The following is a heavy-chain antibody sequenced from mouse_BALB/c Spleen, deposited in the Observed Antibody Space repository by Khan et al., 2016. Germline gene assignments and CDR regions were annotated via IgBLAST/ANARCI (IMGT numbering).Heavy chain of an antibody. J-gene: IGHJ1*01. CDR2: IRSKSKNYAT. CDR1: GFTFNTYA. CDR3: VRQNLRWYFDV. V-gene: IGHV10-1*02. Sequence: EVKLEESGGGLVQPKGSLKLSCAASGFTFNTYAMNWVRQAPGKGLEWVARIRSKSKNYATYYDDSVKDRFTISRDDSQSMLYLQMNNLKTEDTAMYYCVRQNLRWYFDVWGAGTTVTVSS. D-gene: IGHD1-1*01.